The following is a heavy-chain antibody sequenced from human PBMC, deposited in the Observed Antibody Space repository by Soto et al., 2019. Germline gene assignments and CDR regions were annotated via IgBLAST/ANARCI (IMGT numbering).Heavy chain of an antibody. D-gene: IGHD1-26*01. CDR2: VNSDGDTT. J-gene: IGHJ3*02. Sequence: GGSLRLSCAASGFTFRHYWMHWVRQAPGKGLVWVSRVNSDGDTTYYADSVKGRFTISRDNAKNTLYLQMISLRAEDTDVYYCSKGVGATTGFSAFDIWGQGTMVTVSS. V-gene: IGHV3-74*01. CDR1: GFTFRHYW. CDR3: SKGVGATTGFSAFDI.